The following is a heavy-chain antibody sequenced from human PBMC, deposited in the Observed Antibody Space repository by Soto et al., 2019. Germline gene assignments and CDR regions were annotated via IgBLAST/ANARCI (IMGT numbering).Heavy chain of an antibody. CDR2: IRSKAYGGTT. Sequence: GGSLRLSCTASGFTFGDYAMSWFRQAPGKGLEWVGFIRSKAYGGTTEYDASVKGRFTISRDDSKSIAYLQMNSLKTEDTAVYYCTRDPIPYYDFWSGYFYGMDVWGQGTTVTVSS. V-gene: IGHV3-49*03. D-gene: IGHD3-3*01. CDR3: TRDPIPYYDFWSGYFYGMDV. CDR1: GFTFGDYA. J-gene: IGHJ6*02.